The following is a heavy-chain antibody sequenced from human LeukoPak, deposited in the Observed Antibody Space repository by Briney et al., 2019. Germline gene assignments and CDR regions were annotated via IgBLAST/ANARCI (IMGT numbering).Heavy chain of an antibody. CDR1: GYSISSGYY. Sequence: SETLSLTCAVSGYSISSGYYWGWIRQPPGKGLEWIGSIYHSGSTYYNPSLKSRVTISVDTSKNQFSLKLSSVTAADTAVYYCARVGKLQYYMDVWGKGTTVTVSS. D-gene: IGHD4-11*01. CDR3: ARVGKLQYYMDV. J-gene: IGHJ6*03. CDR2: IYHSGST. V-gene: IGHV4-38-2*01.